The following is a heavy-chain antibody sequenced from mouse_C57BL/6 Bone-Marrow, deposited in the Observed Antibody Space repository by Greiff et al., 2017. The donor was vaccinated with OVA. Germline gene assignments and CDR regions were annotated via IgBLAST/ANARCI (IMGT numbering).Heavy chain of an antibody. D-gene: IGHD4-1*01. CDR2: ISDGGSYT. CDR3: ARDKGRGTWDY. CDR1: GFTFSSYA. V-gene: IGHV5-4*01. J-gene: IGHJ2*01. Sequence: DVKLVESGGGLVKPGGSLKLSCAASGFTFSSYAMSGVRQTPEKGREWVATISDGGSYTYYPDNVKGRFTISRDNAKNNLYLQMSHLKSEDTAMYYCARDKGRGTWDYWGQGTTLTVSS.